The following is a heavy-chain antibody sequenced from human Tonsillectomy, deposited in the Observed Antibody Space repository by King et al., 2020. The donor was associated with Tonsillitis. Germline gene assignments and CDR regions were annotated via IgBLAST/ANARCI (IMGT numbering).Heavy chain of an antibody. J-gene: IGHJ4*02. V-gene: IGHV3-21*01. CDR2: IPTSSSNI. CDR3: ARSPGDGYNYFFYY. D-gene: IGHD5-24*01. CDR1: GFTFSSYS. Sequence: VQLVESGGGLVKPGGSLRLSCAASGFTFSSYSINWVRQAPGKGLEWVSSIPTSSSNIFSADSVKGRFTISRDNAKNSLYLQMNSLRAEDTAVYYCARSPGDGYNYFFYYWGQGTLVTVSS.